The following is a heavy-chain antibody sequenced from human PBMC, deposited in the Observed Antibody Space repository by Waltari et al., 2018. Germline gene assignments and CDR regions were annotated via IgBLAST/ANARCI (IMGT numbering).Heavy chain of an antibody. CDR3: AKEFGGAGSSYMSYFDS. V-gene: IGHV3-30*18. CDR1: GFSFRNHG. J-gene: IGHJ4*02. D-gene: IGHD3-16*01. CDR2: ISYDGGTK. Sequence: QVLLGESGGGVVQPGRSLRLSCAASGFSFRNHGMHWVRQAPGKGREWVEVISYDGGTKYYGESVEGRFTVSRDNSKNTMYLEMNSLRVEDTAIYYCAKEFGGAGSSYMSYFDSWGQGTLVTVSS.